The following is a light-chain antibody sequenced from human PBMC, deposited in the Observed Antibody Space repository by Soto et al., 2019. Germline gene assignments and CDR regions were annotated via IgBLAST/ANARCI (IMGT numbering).Light chain of an antibody. CDR1: QSVGSY. CDR3: QQYNHWPPFT. Sequence: EIVMTQSPATLSVSPGERATLSCRASQSVGSYLAWYQQKPGQAPRLLIYGASTRATGVPARFSGSGSGTESTLTISSLQSEDFALYSSQQYNHWPPFTFGQGTKLEIK. CDR2: GAS. J-gene: IGKJ2*01. V-gene: IGKV3-15*01.